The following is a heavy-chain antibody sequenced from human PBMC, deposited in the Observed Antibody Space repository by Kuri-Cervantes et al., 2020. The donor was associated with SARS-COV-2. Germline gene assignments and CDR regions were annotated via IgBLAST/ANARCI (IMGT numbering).Heavy chain of an antibody. CDR1: GFTFSSYA. V-gene: IGHV3-23*01. CDR2: ISGSGGST. J-gene: IGHJ3*02. CDR3: AREGGSPGDAFDI. Sequence: GESLKISCAASGFTFSSYAMSWVRQAPGKGLEWVSDISGSGGSTYYADSVKGRFTISRDNSKNTLYLQMNSLRAEDTAVYYCAREGGSPGDAFDIWGQGTMVTVSS. D-gene: IGHD3-16*01.